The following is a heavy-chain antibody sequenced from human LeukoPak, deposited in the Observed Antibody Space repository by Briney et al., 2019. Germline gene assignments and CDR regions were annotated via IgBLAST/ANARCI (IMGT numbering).Heavy chain of an antibody. D-gene: IGHD3-10*01. CDR3: ARSDGYGLVGI. Sequence: SETLSLTCRVSGVSISSGGNYGGWVRQPPGKILEWIGSIYSSGSTYYNSSLKSRVIILIDTAKNHFSLNLSSVTAADTAVYYCARSDGYGLVGIWGQGTMVTVSS. CDR2: IYSSGST. V-gene: IGHV4-39*07. J-gene: IGHJ3*02. CDR1: GVSISSGGNY.